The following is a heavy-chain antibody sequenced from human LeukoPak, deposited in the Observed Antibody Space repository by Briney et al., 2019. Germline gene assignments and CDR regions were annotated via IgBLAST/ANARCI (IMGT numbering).Heavy chain of an antibody. V-gene: IGHV3-23*01. CDR3: AKTYTGGVVAATCSEY. CDR1: GFTFSSYA. D-gene: IGHD2-15*01. CDR2: ISGSGGST. J-gene: IGHJ4*02. Sequence: PGGSLRLSCAASGFTFSSYAMSWVRQAPGKGLEWVSAISGSGGSTYYADSVKGRFTISRDNSKNTLYLQMNSLRAEDTAVYYCAKTYTGGVVAATCSEYWGQGTLVTVSS.